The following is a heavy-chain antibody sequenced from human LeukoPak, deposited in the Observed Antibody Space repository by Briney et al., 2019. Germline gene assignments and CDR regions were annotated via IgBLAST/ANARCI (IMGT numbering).Heavy chain of an antibody. D-gene: IGHD1-1*01. J-gene: IGHJ6*02. CDR2: ISGSGGST. CDR1: GFTFSSYA. Sequence: GGSLRLSCAASGFTFSSYAMSWVRQAPGKGLGWVSAISGSGGSTYYADSVKGRFTISRDNSKNTLYLQMNSLRAEDTAVYYCARRLEVRSYYYYYGMDVWGQGTTVTVSS. V-gene: IGHV3-23*01. CDR3: ARRLEVRSYYYYYGMDV.